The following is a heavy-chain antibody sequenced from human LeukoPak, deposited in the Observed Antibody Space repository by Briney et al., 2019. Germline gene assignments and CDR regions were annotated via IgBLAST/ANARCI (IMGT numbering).Heavy chain of an antibody. CDR3: AKQSRSRSPPIH. V-gene: IGHV3-23*01. CDR2: VTTSGDST. D-gene: IGHD6-13*01. CDR1: GFTFSSYA. J-gene: IGHJ4*02. Sequence: GGSLRLSCADSGFTFSSYAMSWVRQAPGKGLEWVSGVTTSGDSTFYADSVKGRFTISSDNSKNTLYLQMNSLRAEDTAVYYCAKQSRSRSPPIHWGQGTLVTVSS.